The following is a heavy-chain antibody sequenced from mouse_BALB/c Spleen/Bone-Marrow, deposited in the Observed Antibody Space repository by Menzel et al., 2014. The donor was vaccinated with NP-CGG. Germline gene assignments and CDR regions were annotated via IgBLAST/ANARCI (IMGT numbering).Heavy chain of an antibody. J-gene: IGHJ4*01. V-gene: IGHV1-5*01. CDR2: IYPGNGDT. CDR3: TNYFGSSDAMDY. CDR1: GYTFTRYW. D-gene: IGHD1-1*01. Sequence: EVQGVESGTVLARPGASVKISCKASGYTFTRYWMHWVKQRPGQGLEWIGAIYPGNGDTTYNQHFKDKAKLTAVTSTNTAYMEVGSLTNEDSAVYYCTNYFGSSDAMDYWGQGTSVTVSS.